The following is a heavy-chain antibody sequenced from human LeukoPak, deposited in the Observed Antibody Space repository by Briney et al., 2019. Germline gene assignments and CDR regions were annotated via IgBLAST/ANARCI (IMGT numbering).Heavy chain of an antibody. CDR1: GFTFSSYS. D-gene: IGHD5-12*01. Sequence: GGSLRLSCAASGFTFSSYSMNWVRQAPGKGLEWVSFISSSSTYIHYADSVKGRFTISRDNAKNSMYLQMSSLRAEDTAVYHCARGGYSGYDSVPGYWGQGTLVTVSS. CDR2: ISSSSTYI. CDR3: ARGGYSGYDSVPGY. V-gene: IGHV3-21*01. J-gene: IGHJ4*02.